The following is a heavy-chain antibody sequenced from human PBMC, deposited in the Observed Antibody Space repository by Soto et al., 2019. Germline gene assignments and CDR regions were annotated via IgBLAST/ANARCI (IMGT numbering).Heavy chain of an antibody. V-gene: IGHV3-23*01. Sequence: EVQLLESGGGLVQPGGSLRLSCAASGFTFSSYAMSWVRQAPGKGLEWVSAISGSGGSTYYADSVKGRFTISRDNSKNTLYLQMNSLRAEDTAVYYCAEDLFFSGRGGGVDYWGQGPLVTVSS. D-gene: IGHD3-10*01. J-gene: IGHJ4*02. CDR2: ISGSGGST. CDR1: GFTFSSYA. CDR3: AEDLFFSGRGGGVDY.